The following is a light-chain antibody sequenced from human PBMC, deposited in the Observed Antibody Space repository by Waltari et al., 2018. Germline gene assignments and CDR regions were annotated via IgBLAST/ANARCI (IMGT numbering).Light chain of an antibody. Sequence: DIVMTQSPDSLAVSLGERATIKCKSSQSVLYNSNDKNNLAWYQQKPGQPPKLLIYWASTRESWVPDRFIGSGSGTDFTLTISSLQAEDVAVYYCQQYYRSRTFGQGTKVEIK. CDR2: WAS. CDR1: QSVLYNSNDKNN. V-gene: IGKV4-1*01. J-gene: IGKJ1*01. CDR3: QQYYRSRT.